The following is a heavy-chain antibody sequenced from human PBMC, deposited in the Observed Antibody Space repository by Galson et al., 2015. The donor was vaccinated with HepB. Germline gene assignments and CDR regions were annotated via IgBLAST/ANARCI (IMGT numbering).Heavy chain of an antibody. D-gene: IGHD4-17*01. CDR2: ISAYNGKT. V-gene: IGHV1-18*01. J-gene: IGHJ4*02. CDR3: ARAPTVLGEYYFDS. CDR1: GFTFSSYS. Sequence: SVKVSCKASGFTFSSYSLTWVRQAPGQGLEWMGWISAYNGKTHFGQSVQGRLTLTTDTSTSTGYMELRNPKSDDTAVYYCARAPTVLGEYYFDSWGQGTQVTVSS.